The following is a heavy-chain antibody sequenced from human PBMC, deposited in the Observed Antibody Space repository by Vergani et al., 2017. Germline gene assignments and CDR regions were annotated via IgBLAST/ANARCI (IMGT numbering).Heavy chain of an antibody. V-gene: IGHV1-2*02. Sequence: QVQLVQSGAEVKKPGASVKVSCKASGYTFTGYYMHWVRQAPGQGLEWMGWINPNSGGTNYAQKFQGRVTMTRNTSISTAYMELSRLGSDDTAVYYCARARPHYYDSSGSPAYYFDYWGQGTLVTVSS. D-gene: IGHD3-22*01. J-gene: IGHJ4*02. CDR3: ARARPHYYDSSGSPAYYFDY. CDR2: INPNSGGT. CDR1: GYTFTGYY.